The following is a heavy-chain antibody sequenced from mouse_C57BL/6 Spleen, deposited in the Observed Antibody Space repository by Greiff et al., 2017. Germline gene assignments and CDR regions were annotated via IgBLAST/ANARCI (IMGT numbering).Heavy chain of an antibody. D-gene: IGHD2-3*01. Sequence: VQLQQSGTVLARPGASVKMSCKTSGYTFTSYWMHWVKQRPGQGLEWIGAIYPGNSDTSYNQKFKGKAKLTAVTSASTAYMELSSLTNEDSAVYYCTRRGLYDGYYGFAYWGQGTLVTVSA. CDR1: GYTFTSYW. CDR3: TRRGLYDGYYGFAY. J-gene: IGHJ3*01. CDR2: IYPGNSDT. V-gene: IGHV1-5*01.